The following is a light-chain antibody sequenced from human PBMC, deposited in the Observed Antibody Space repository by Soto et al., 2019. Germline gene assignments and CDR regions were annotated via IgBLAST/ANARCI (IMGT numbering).Light chain of an antibody. V-gene: IGLV1-44*01. J-gene: IGLJ2*01. CDR2: SNN. CDR3: EAWDDSMNGVR. CDR1: SSNIGSNT. Sequence: QSALPQPPSASGTPGQRVAISCSGSSSNIGSNTVNWYQQLPGTAPKLVIHSNNQRPSGVPDRFSGSKSGTSASLAISGLQSEDEADYYCEAWDDSMNGVRFGGGTNVTVL.